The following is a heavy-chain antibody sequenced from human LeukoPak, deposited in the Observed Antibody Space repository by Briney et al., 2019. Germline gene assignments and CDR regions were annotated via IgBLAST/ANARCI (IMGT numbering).Heavy chain of an antibody. J-gene: IGHJ3*02. CDR2: INDSGGST. CDR1: GFTFSNYA. V-gene: IGHV3-23*01. CDR3: AKNGAEYDFWSGYYKGAFDI. Sequence: GGSLRLSCAASGFTFSNYAMSWVRQAPGKGLEWVSAINDSGGSTYYADSVKGRFTISRDNSKNTLYLQMNSLRAEDTAVYYRAKNGAEYDFWSGYYKGAFDIWGQGTMVTVSS. D-gene: IGHD3-3*01.